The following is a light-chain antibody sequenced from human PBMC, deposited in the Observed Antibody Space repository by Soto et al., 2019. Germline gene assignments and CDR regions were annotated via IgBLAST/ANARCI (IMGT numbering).Light chain of an antibody. CDR2: KAS. Sequence: DIQMTQSPSTLSASVGDRVTITCRASQSISSWLAWYQQKPGKAPKLLIYKASSLESGVPSRFSGSGSGTEFTLTISSLQPDDFATYYCHQYNSYPGTFGQGTKVEIK. V-gene: IGKV1-5*03. CDR1: QSISSW. J-gene: IGKJ1*01. CDR3: HQYNSYPGT.